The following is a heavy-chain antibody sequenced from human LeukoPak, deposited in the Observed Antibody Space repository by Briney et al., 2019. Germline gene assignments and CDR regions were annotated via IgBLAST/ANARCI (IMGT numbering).Heavy chain of an antibody. D-gene: IGHD3-3*01. Sequence: PGGSLRLSCAASGFTFSSYAMHWVRQTPGKGLEWVAVMSSDGSKKYYADSVKGRFTISRDNSKNTLYLQMNSLRAEDTAVYYCARPHPRTVFGVFSYYYGMDVWGQGTTVTVSS. V-gene: IGHV3-30-3*01. CDR2: MSSDGSKK. CDR1: GFTFSSYA. J-gene: IGHJ6*02. CDR3: ARPHPRTVFGVFSYYYGMDV.